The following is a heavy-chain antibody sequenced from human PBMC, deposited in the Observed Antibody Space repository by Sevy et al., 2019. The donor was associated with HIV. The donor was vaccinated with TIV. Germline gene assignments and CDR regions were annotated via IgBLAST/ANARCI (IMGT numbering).Heavy chain of an antibody. V-gene: IGHV3-30-3*01. CDR3: ARPYYDILTGYSPPYYFDY. CDR2: ISYDGSNK. J-gene: IGHJ4*02. Sequence: GGSLRLSCAASGFTFSSYAMHWVRQAPGKGLEWVAVISYDGSNKYYADSVKGRFTIYRDNSKNTLYLQMNSLRAEDTAVYYCARPYYDILTGYSPPYYFDYWGQGTLVTVSS. CDR1: GFTFSSYA. D-gene: IGHD3-9*01.